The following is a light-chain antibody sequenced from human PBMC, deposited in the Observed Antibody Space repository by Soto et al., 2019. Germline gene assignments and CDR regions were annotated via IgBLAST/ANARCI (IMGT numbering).Light chain of an antibody. CDR1: QNVDKF. J-gene: IGKJ5*01. V-gene: IGKV3-15*01. Sequence: EVVLTQSPATLSLYQGEPATLSCRASQNVDKFLAWYQQRPGQPPRLLIYGASTRATGIPARFSGSGSGTEFTLTISSLQSEDFAVYYCQQYDKGPPITFGQGTRLETK. CDR2: GAS. CDR3: QQYDKGPPIT.